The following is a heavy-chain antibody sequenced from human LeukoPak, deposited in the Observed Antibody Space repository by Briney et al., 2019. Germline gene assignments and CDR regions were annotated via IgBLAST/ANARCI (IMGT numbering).Heavy chain of an antibody. Sequence: GASVKVSCKASGYTFTGYYMHWVRQAPGQGLEWMGWINPNSGGTNYAQKFQGRVTMTRDTSISTAYMELSRLRSDDTAVYYCASGANDILTGYYNVVYWGQGTLVTVSS. V-gene: IGHV1-2*02. D-gene: IGHD3-9*01. J-gene: IGHJ4*02. CDR2: INPNSGGT. CDR3: ASGANDILTGYYNVVY. CDR1: GYTFTGYY.